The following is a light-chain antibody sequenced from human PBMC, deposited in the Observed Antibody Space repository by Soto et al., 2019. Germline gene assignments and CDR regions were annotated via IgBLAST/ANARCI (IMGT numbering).Light chain of an antibody. Sequence: DIQMTQSPSSVSASVGDRVSINCRASQGIGSSLAWYQQKPGKAPNLLIYAASTFQSGVPSRFDASGSGTDFTLTISSLQPEDFGIYYCQQAKSFPWTFGQGTKVDIK. CDR1: QGIGSS. CDR2: AAS. J-gene: IGKJ1*01. V-gene: IGKV1-12*01. CDR3: QQAKSFPWT.